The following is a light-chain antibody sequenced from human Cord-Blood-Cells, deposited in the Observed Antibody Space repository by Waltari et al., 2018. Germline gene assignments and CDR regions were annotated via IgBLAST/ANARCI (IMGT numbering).Light chain of an antibody. CDR2: DFS. J-gene: IGLJ3*02. CDR1: SSDIGGYNY. CDR3: CSYAGSYTLV. V-gene: IGLV2-11*01. Sequence: QSALTQPRSVSGSPGQSVTISCTGTSSDIGGYNYVSWYQQHPGNAPKLMIYDFSKRPSGVPDRFSGSKSGNPASLTISGLQAEDEADYYCCSYAGSYTLVFGGGTKLTVL.